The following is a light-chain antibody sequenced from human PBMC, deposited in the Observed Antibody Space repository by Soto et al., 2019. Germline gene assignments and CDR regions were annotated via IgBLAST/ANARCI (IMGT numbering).Light chain of an antibody. V-gene: IGLV2-11*01. Sequence: QSALTQPPSVSGSPGQSVTISCTGTRSDVGDYDYVSWYLQHPGTAPKLLISDVSRRHSGVPDRFSGSKSGNTASLTISVLQGDDEGAYYCCPYAGNSTYVFGTGTKVTVL. CDR2: DVS. CDR1: RSDVGDYDY. CDR3: CPYAGNSTYV. J-gene: IGLJ1*01.